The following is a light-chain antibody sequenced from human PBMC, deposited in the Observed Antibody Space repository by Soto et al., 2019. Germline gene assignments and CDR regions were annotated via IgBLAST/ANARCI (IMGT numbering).Light chain of an antibody. CDR3: QQYHIYSGT. Sequence: DIQMTQSPSTLSASVGARVTITCRASQTIDSWLAWYQQRPGKPPHLLIYKASTLASGVPSRFSGSGSGTEFTLTINSLQPDDFATYYCQQYHIYSGTFGQGTRWIS. J-gene: IGKJ1*01. CDR1: QTIDSW. CDR2: KAS. V-gene: IGKV1-5*03.